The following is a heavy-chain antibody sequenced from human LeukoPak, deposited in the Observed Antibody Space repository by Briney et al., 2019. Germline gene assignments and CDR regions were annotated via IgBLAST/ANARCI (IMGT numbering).Heavy chain of an antibody. D-gene: IGHD6-13*01. CDR1: GVSISSSNW. J-gene: IGHJ5*02. Sequence: SGTLSLTCAVSGVSISSSNWWSWVRQPPGKGLEWIGEVYHSGSTNYNPSLKSRVTISVDKSKNQFSLKLSSVTAADTAVYYCAREKSSSWYFNWFDPWGQGTLVTVSS. V-gene: IGHV4-4*02. CDR2: VYHSGST. CDR3: AREKSSSWYFNWFDP.